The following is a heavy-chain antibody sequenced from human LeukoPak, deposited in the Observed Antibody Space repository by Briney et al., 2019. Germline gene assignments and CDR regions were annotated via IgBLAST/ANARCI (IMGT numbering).Heavy chain of an antibody. CDR1: GASISNYY. J-gene: IGHJ4*02. CDR2: MYNGGGT. CDR3: ARFGGSGDTRGYFDN. Sequence: SETLSLTCIVYGASISNYYWSWIQQPAGKGPEWIGRMYNGGGTNYNSSLRSRITMSLDTSKNQFSLKLTSVTAADTAVYYCARFGGSGDTRGYFDNWGQGALVTVSS. V-gene: IGHV4-4*07. D-gene: IGHD2-15*01.